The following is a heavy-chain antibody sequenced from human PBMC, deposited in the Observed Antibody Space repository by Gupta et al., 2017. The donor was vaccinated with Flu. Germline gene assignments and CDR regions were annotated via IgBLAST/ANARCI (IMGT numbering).Heavy chain of an antibody. Sequence: EVQLVESGGGLVKPGGSLRLSCAASGFTFSNAWMSWVRQAPGKGPEWVGRIKSKTDGGTTDYAAPVKGRFTISRDDSKNTLYLQMNSLKTEDTAVYDCTTDFNPVSVQVIAAADHGSDYWGQGTLVTVAS. J-gene: IGHJ4*02. CDR1: GFTFSNAW. CDR2: IKSKTDGGTT. D-gene: IGHD6-13*01. V-gene: IGHV3-15*01. CDR3: TTDFNPVSVQVIAAADHGSDY.